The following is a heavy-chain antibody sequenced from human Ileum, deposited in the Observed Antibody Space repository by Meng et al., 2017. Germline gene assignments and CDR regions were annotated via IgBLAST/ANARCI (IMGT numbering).Heavy chain of an antibody. CDR1: GGSVSTSDYQ. CDR2: AGT. V-gene: IGHV4-61*08. Sequence: QVQLRGSGPGLVRPSETLSLICTVSGGSVSTSDYQWGRIRQPPGKGLEWIGYAGTNYNPSLKSRVTISVDTSKRQFSLKLTSVTAADTAVYYCARDHWGSLDYWGQGILVTVSS. J-gene: IGHJ4*02. CDR3: ARDHWGSLDY. D-gene: IGHD7-27*01.